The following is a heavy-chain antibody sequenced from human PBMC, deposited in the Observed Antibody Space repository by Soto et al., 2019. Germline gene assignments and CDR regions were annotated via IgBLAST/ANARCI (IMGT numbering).Heavy chain of an antibody. Sequence: ASVKVSCKASGGTFSSYAISWVRQAPGQGLEWMGGIIPIFGTANYAQKFQGRVTITADESTSTAYMELSSLRSEDTAVYYCARNRIAAAGTDYYYYMDVWGKGTTVTDSS. CDR1: GGTFSSYA. V-gene: IGHV1-69*13. D-gene: IGHD6-13*01. CDR2: IIPIFGTA. J-gene: IGHJ6*03. CDR3: ARNRIAAAGTDYYYYMDV.